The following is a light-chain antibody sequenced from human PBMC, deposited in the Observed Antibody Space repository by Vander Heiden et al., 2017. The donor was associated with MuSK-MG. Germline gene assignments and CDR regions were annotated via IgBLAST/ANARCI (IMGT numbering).Light chain of an antibody. J-gene: IGLJ1*01. Sequence: SYELTQPPSVSVFPGQTARITCSGEKLGDHHVSWYQQKPGQSPVLVIYQDNKRPSRVFERFSGSNSGNTATLAIRGTQAMDEADFYCLAWDGTTYLYGSGTRLTVV. V-gene: IGLV3-1*01. CDR2: QDN. CDR3: LAWDGTTYL. CDR1: KLGDHH.